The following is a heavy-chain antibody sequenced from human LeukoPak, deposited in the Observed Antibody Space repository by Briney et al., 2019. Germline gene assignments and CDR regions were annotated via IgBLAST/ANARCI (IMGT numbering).Heavy chain of an antibody. Sequence: GASVKVSCKASGYTFTSYDINWVRQATGQGLEWMGWMNPNSGNTGYAQKFQGRVTMTRNTSISTAYMELSSLRSEDTAVYYCARHVGGTYGDSLNWFDPWGQGTLVTVSS. CDR2: MNPNSGNT. V-gene: IGHV1-8*01. CDR3: ARHVGGTYGDSLNWFDP. D-gene: IGHD4-17*01. CDR1: GYTFTSYD. J-gene: IGHJ5*02.